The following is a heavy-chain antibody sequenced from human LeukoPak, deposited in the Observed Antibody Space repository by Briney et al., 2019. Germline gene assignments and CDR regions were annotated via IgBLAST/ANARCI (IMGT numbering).Heavy chain of an antibody. Sequence: GGSLRLSCAASGFTVSGNYMSWVRQAPGKGLEWVSVIYSGGSTYYSDSVKGRFTISRDNSKNTLYLQMNSLRVEDTAVYSCARGSGTHYYFDYWGQGTLVTVSS. CDR1: GFTVSGNY. CDR2: IYSGGST. D-gene: IGHD6-13*01. J-gene: IGHJ4*02. V-gene: IGHV3-53*01. CDR3: ARGSGTHYYFDY.